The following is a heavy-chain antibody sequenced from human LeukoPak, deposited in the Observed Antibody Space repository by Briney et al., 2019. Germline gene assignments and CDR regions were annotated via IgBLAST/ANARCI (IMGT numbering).Heavy chain of an antibody. CDR3: ARGGRSEYFGSGSHDY. Sequence: SGGSLRLSCAASGFTVSSNYMSWVRQPPGKGLEWIGEVNHSGSTNYNPSLKSRVTISLDTSKNQFSLKLSSVTAADTAVYYCARGGRSEYFGSGSHDYWGQGTLVTVSS. V-gene: IGHV4-34*01. CDR1: GFTVSSNY. D-gene: IGHD3-10*01. J-gene: IGHJ4*02. CDR2: VNHSGST.